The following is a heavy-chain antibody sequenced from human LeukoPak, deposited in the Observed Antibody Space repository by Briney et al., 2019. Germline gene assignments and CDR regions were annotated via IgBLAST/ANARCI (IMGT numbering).Heavy chain of an antibody. V-gene: IGHV3-30*04. D-gene: IGHD6-13*01. CDR2: ISYDGSNK. J-gene: IGHJ6*03. CDR1: GFTFSSYA. CDR3: AREGSSWPLPYYYYMDV. Sequence: GGSLRLSCGASGFTFSSYAMHWVRQAPGKGLEWVAVISYDGSNKYYADSVKGRFTISRDNSKNTLYLQMNSLRAEDTAVYYCAREGSSWPLPYYYYMDVWGKGTTVTISS.